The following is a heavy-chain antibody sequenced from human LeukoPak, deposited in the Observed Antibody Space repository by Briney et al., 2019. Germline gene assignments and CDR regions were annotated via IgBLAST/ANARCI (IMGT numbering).Heavy chain of an antibody. CDR3: ASLEMATDY. CDR1: AYSFTSYW. J-gene: IGHJ4*02. Sequence: GESLKISCKGSAYSFTSYWISWVRPVPGKGLEWMGRIDPSDSYTNYSPSFQGRVTISADKSISTAYLQWASLKASDTAMYYCASLEMATDYWGQGTLVTVSS. D-gene: IGHD5-24*01. CDR2: IDPSDSYT. V-gene: IGHV5-10-1*01.